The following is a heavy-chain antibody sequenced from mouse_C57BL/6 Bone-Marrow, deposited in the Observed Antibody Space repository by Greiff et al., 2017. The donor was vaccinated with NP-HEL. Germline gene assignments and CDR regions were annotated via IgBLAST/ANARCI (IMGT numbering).Heavy chain of an antibody. Sequence: QVQLQQPGAELVRPGTSVKLSCKASGYTFTSYWMHWVKQRPGQGLEWIGVIDPSDSYTNYNQKFKGKATLTVDTSSSTAYMQLSSLTSEDSAVYYCARLRLPFAYWGQGTLVTVSA. CDR2: IDPSDSYT. CDR3: ARLRLPFAY. J-gene: IGHJ3*01. V-gene: IGHV1-59*01. CDR1: GYTFTSYW.